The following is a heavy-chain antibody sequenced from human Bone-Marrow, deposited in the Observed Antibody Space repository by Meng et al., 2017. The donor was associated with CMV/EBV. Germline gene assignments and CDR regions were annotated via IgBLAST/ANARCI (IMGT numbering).Heavy chain of an antibody. V-gene: IGHV3-53*01. D-gene: IGHD6-6*01. CDR1: GFTVSSNY. J-gene: IGHJ4*02. CDR2: IYSGGST. Sequence: GESLKISCAASGFTVSSNYMSWVRQAPGKGLEWVSVIYSGGSTYYADSVEGRFTISRDNSKNTLYLQMNSLRAEDTAVYYCAKDILGGQLVSGVFDYWGQGTLVTVSS. CDR3: AKDILGGQLVSGVFDY.